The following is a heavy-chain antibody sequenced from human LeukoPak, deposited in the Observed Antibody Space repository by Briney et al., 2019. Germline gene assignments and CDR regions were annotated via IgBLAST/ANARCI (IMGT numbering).Heavy chain of an antibody. CDR1: GFTFDDYG. CDR2: INWNGGST. J-gene: IGHJ3*02. Sequence: PGGSLRLSCAASGFTFDDYGMSWVRQAPGKGLERVSGINWNGGSTGYADSVKGRFTISRDNAKNSLYLQMNSLRAEDTALYYCAREPDYGDYGADAFDIWGQGTMVTVSS. D-gene: IGHD4-17*01. V-gene: IGHV3-20*04. CDR3: AREPDYGDYGADAFDI.